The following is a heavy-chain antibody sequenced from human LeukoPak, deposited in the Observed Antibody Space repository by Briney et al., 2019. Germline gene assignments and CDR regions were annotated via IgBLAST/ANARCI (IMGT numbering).Heavy chain of an antibody. Sequence: SVKVSCKASGFTFTSSAVQWVRQARGQRLEWIGWIVVGSGNTNYAQKFQERVTITRDMSTSTAYMELSSLGSEDTAVYYCAGGGSSSDLGDYWGQGTLVTVSS. V-gene: IGHV1-58*01. D-gene: IGHD6-6*01. J-gene: IGHJ4*02. CDR1: GFTFTSSA. CDR3: AGGGSSSDLGDY. CDR2: IVVGSGNT.